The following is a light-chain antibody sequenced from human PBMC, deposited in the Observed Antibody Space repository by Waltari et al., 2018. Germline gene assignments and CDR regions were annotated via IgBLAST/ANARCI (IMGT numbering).Light chain of an antibody. J-gene: IGKJ4*01. CDR3: QQYASSPLT. V-gene: IGKV3-20*01. Sequence: EIVLTQSPGSLSLSPGERATLSCRASQSVSSNYLAWYKQKPGQAPRLLIYGASTRATGIPDRFSGSGSGTDFTLTITRLEPEECAVYYCQQYASSPLTFGGGTK. CDR1: QSVSSNY. CDR2: GAS.